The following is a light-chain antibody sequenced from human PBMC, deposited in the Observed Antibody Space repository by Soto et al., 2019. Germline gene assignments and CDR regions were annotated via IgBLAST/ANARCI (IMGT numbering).Light chain of an antibody. V-gene: IGKV4-1*01. CDR2: WAS. CDR3: HQYYSALQT. J-gene: IGKJ1*01. Sequence: DIVMTQSPDSQAVSLGERATISCKSSQSVLYSSNNKNYLAWYQQKPGQPPRLLIYWASTRESGVPDRFSGSGSGTDFSLTISSLQAEDVAVYYCHQYYSALQTFGQGTKVEIK. CDR1: QSVLYSSNNKNY.